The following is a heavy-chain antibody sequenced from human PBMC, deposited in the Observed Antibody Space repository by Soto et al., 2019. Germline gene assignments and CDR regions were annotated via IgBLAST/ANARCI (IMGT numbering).Heavy chain of an antibody. J-gene: IGHJ6*02. CDR1: GGSFSGYY. D-gene: IGHD2-2*01. CDR3: ARIYQRRNYYYYGMDV. V-gene: IGHV4-34*01. Sequence: SETLSLTCAVYGGSFSGYYWSWIRQPPGKGLKWIGEINHSGSTNYNPSIKSRVNISEDTTKNQFSLKLSSVTAADTAVYYCARIYQRRNYYYYGMDVWGQGTTVTVS. CDR2: INHSGST.